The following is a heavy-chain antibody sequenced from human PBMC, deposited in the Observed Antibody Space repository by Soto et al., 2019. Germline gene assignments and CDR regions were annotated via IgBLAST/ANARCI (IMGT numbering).Heavy chain of an antibody. CDR2: IDPSDSYT. J-gene: IGHJ4*02. CDR3: ERIRSPDTAHGTKGY. Sequence: PGESLKISCNGSGYSFTTYWISWVRQMPRKGLEWMGKIDPSDSYTNYSPSFQGHVTISADKSISTACLQWSSLKASDTAMYYCERIRSPDTAHGTKGYWGQGTLVTVSS. CDR1: GYSFTTYW. D-gene: IGHD5-18*01. V-gene: IGHV5-10-1*01.